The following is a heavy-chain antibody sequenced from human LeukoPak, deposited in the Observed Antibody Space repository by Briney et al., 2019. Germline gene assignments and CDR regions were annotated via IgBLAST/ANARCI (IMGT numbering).Heavy chain of an antibody. D-gene: IGHD6-13*01. CDR3: ARVNSSSWYVVYYYYYMDV. CDR2: MNPNSGNT. CDR1: VYTLTSYV. V-gene: IGHV1-8*03. Sequence: GASVKVSRKASVYTLTSYVLNAVRQATGHERECMGWMNPNSGNTGYEQKLQGRVTITRNTSISTAYMELRSLRSEDTAVYYCARVNSSSWYVVYYYYYMDVWGKGTTVTVSS. J-gene: IGHJ6*03.